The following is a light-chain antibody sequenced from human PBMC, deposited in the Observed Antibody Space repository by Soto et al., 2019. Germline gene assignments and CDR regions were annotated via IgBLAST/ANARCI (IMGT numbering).Light chain of an antibody. V-gene: IGKV1-33*01. J-gene: IGKJ5*01. Sequence: DIQMTRSPSSLSSSVGDTVTITGQSIQDISHYLNWYQQKPGKALKLLIYDASNLHPGVPSRFRGSGSGTEFSFNITSLQPEDVETYYCQQYDDLPITFGQGTRMEIK. CDR1: QDISHY. CDR2: DAS. CDR3: QQYDDLPIT.